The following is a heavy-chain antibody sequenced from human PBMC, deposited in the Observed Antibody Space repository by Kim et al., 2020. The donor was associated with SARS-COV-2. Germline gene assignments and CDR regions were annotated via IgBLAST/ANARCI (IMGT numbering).Heavy chain of an antibody. V-gene: IGHV1-8*01. CDR3: ARGHRWQLVLIGWFDP. Sequence: ASVKVSCKASGYTFTSYDINWVRQATGQGLEWMGWMNPNSGNTGYAQKFQGRVTMTRNTSISTAYMELSSLRSEDTAVYYCARGHRWQLVLIGWFDPWGQGTLVTVSS. CDR1: GYTFTSYD. CDR2: MNPNSGNT. J-gene: IGHJ5*02. D-gene: IGHD6-6*01.